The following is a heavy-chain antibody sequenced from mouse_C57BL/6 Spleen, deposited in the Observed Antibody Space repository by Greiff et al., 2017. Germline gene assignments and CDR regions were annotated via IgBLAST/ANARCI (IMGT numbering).Heavy chain of an antibody. V-gene: IGHV1-26*01. CDR1: GYTFTDYY. D-gene: IGHD2-1*01. J-gene: IGHJ2*01. CDR2: INPNNGGT. Sequence: EVQLQQSGPELVKPGASVKISCKASGYTFTDYYMNWVKQSHGKSLEWIGDINPNNGGTSYNQKFKGKATLTVDKSSSTAYMELRSLTSEDSAVYYCARSGYGKESYFDYWGQGTTLTVSS. CDR3: ARSGYGKESYFDY.